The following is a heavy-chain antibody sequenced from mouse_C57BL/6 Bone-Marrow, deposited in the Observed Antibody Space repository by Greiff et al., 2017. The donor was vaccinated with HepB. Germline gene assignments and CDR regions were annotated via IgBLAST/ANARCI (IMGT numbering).Heavy chain of an antibody. CDR3: ARGGTGPYYAMDY. V-gene: IGHV1-55*01. Sequence: VQLKQPGAELVKPGASVKMSCKASGYTFTSYWITWVKPRPGQGLEWIGDIYPGSGSTNYNEKFKSKATLTVDKPSSTAYMQLSSLTSEDSAVYYCARGGTGPYYAMDYWGQGTSVTVSS. CDR2: IYPGSGST. D-gene: IGHD4-1*01. J-gene: IGHJ4*01. CDR1: GYTFTSYW.